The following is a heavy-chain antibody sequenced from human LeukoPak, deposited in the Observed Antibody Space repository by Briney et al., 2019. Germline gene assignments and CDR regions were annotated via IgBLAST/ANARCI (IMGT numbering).Heavy chain of an antibody. J-gene: IGHJ4*02. CDR2: ISTSGSTV. Sequence: GGSLRLSYAASGFSFSDYYMSWIRQAPGKGLEWVSYISTSGSTVYYADSVQGRFTLSRDNSKNSLFLLMNSLRAEDTAVYYCARVGRTASGRDYWGQGTLVTVSS. CDR3: ARVGRTASGRDY. D-gene: IGHD2-15*01. V-gene: IGHV3-11*01. CDR1: GFSFSDYY.